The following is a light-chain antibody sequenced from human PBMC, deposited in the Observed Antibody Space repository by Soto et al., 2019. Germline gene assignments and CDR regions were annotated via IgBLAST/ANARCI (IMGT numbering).Light chain of an antibody. V-gene: IGKV2-24*01. CDR1: QSLVHSDGDTY. Sequence: EIVLAQTPLSSPVTLGQPASISCRSSQSLVHSDGDTYLSWLHQRPGQPPRLLIYKVSNRFSGVPDRFSGSGAGTEFTLKISRVEAEDVGVYYCMQGTHSWTFGQGTKVDIK. CDR3: MQGTHSWT. CDR2: KVS. J-gene: IGKJ1*01.